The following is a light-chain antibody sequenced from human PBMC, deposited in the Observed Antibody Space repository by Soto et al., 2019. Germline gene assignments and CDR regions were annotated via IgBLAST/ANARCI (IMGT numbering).Light chain of an antibody. J-gene: IGLJ1*01. CDR3: SSYTSSSTYV. V-gene: IGLV2-18*02. CDR2: DVT. Sequence: QSVLTQPPSVSGSPGQSVTISCTGTISDVGFYARVSWYQQPPGTAPKLLIYDVTSRPSGVPDRFSGSQSGKTASLTISGLRAEDEADYYCSSYTSSSTYVFGPGTKVTVL. CDR1: ISDVGFYAR.